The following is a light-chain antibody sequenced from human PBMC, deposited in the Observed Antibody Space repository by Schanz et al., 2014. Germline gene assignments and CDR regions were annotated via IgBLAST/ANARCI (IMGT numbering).Light chain of an antibody. CDR1: QSVSNSY. V-gene: IGKV3-20*01. CDR2: ATS. Sequence: EIVLTQSPGTLSLSPGERATLSCRASQSVSNSYLAWYQQKPGQAPRLLIYATSSRATGIATRFSGSGFGTEFTLTISGLQSEDVAMYYCQQYHTSRTFGQGTKVEIK. CDR3: QQYHTSRT. J-gene: IGKJ1*01.